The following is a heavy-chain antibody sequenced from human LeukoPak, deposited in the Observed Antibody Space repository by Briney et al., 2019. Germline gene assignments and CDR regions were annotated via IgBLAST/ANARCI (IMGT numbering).Heavy chain of an antibody. CDR2: IQYDGSDK. V-gene: IGHV3-30*02. CDR3: RDPFDY. Sequence: GGSLRLSCAASGFTFSNYGMHWVRQAPGKGLEWMAFIQYDGSDKFYADSVKGRFTISRDNSKNTLYLQMNSLRAEDTAVYYCRDPFDYWGQGTLVTVSS. CDR1: GFTFSNYG. J-gene: IGHJ4*02.